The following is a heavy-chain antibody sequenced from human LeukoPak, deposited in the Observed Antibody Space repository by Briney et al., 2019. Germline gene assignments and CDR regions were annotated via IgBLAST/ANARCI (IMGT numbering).Heavy chain of an antibody. CDR2: IYHSGST. Sequence: SETLSLTCTVSGGSISSSSYYWGWIRQPPGKGLEWIGSIYHSGSTYYNPSLKSRVTISVDTSKNQFSLKLSSVTAADTAVYYCARAIAVAGDTGDYWGQGTLVTVSS. J-gene: IGHJ4*02. CDR1: GGSISSSSYY. CDR3: ARAIAVAGDTGDY. V-gene: IGHV4-39*07. D-gene: IGHD6-19*01.